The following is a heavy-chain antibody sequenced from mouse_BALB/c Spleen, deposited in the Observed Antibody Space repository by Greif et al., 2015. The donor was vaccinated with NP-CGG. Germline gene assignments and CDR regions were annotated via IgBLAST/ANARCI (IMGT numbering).Heavy chain of an antibody. CDR1: GFTFSDYY. V-gene: IGHV5-4*02. CDR2: ISDGGSYT. CDR3: ARGGAMDY. J-gene: IGHJ4*01. Sequence: EVQGVESGGGLVKPGGSLKLSCAASGFTFSDYYMYWVRQTPEKRLEWVATISDGGSYTYSPDSVKGRFTIFRDNAKXNLYLQMRSLKSEDTAMYDCARGGAMDYWGQGTSVTVSS.